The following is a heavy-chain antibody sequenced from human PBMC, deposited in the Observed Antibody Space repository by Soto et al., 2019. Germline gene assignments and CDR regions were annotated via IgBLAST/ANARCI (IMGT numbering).Heavy chain of an antibody. Sequence: GASVKVSCKASGYTFTSYGISWVRQAPGQGLEWMGWISTYNGNTNYAQKLQGRVTMTTDTSTGTAYMELRSLRSDDTAVYYCARSSTYYDLLTGYSRPYYFDYWGQGTLVTVSS. CDR2: ISTYNGNT. J-gene: IGHJ4*02. CDR3: ARSSTYYDLLTGYSRPYYFDY. CDR1: GYTFTSYG. D-gene: IGHD3-9*01. V-gene: IGHV1-18*01.